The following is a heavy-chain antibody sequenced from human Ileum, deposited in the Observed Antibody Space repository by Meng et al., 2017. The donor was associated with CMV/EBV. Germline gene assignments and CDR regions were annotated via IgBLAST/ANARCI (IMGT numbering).Heavy chain of an antibody. V-gene: IGHV3-7*01. J-gene: IGHJ4*02. Sequence: GESLKISCAASGITFSSYWMSWVRQAPGKGLEWVANINEDGSQKYYVDSVKGRFTISKDNAKNSLYLQMNRLRAEDTAVYYCADPPSDFWGQGTLVTVSS. CDR2: INEDGSQK. CDR1: GITFSSYW. CDR3: ADPPSDF.